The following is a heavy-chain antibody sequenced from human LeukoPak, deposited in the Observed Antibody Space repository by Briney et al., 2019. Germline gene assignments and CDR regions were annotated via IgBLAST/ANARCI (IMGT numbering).Heavy chain of an antibody. CDR1: GVSISSSEW. CDR3: GKTDIYFNPIDY. J-gene: IGHJ4*02. CDR2: IHRAGRT. V-gene: IGHV4-4*02. Sequence: SETLPLTCAVSGVSISSSEWWIWVRQPPGQGLEWIGEIHRAGRTRYNPSLKSRVTISMDYSKNQFSLKLTSVTAADTAIYYCGKTDIYFNPIDYWGPGSLVTASS. D-gene: IGHD3-9*01.